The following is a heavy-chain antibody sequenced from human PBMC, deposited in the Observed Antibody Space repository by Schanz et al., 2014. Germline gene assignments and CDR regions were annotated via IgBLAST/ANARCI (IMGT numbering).Heavy chain of an antibody. CDR3: ARDKGGLIPFDY. D-gene: IGHD2-15*01. V-gene: IGHV3-23*01. CDR1: GITFSDYA. Sequence: EVQLLESGGALEQPGGSLRLSCAASGITFSDYAMSWVRQAPGKGLEWVSTIASGGSHTFYADSVTGRFTISGDNSKNTLFLQMNSLRVEDTPIYYCARDKGGLIPFDYWGQGTLVTVSS. J-gene: IGHJ4*02. CDR2: IASGGSHT.